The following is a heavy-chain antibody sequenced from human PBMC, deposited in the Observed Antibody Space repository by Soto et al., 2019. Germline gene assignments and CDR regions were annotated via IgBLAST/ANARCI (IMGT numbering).Heavy chain of an antibody. Sequence: QVQFMQSGAEVKKPGASVKVSCKASGYTFNSHAIHWVRQAPGQRPEWLGWINAGNGNTYYSEKFEDRVTFTRDTLATTVNMELTSLTYEDTAVYYCGRDQSGIGYYVDWFDPWGQGTLVTVSS. CDR2: INAGNGNT. V-gene: IGHV1-3*01. CDR1: GYTFNSHA. J-gene: IGHJ5*02. D-gene: IGHD3-10*02. CDR3: GRDQSGIGYYVDWFDP.